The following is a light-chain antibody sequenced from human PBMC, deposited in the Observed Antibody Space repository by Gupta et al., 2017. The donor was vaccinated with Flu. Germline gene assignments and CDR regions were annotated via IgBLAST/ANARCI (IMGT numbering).Light chain of an antibody. CDR3: MQGAHWPWA. Sequence: DVVMTQSPLSLPVTRGQPASIHCRSSQSLLYSEGNTYWHWIQQRPGQSPRRLINNVSNRDPGVADRFIGSRSGADFTLKISRVEAEDVGIFYCMQGAHWPWAFGQGTKVEIK. V-gene: IGKV2-30*01. CDR1: QSLLYSEGNTY. CDR2: NVS. J-gene: IGKJ1*01.